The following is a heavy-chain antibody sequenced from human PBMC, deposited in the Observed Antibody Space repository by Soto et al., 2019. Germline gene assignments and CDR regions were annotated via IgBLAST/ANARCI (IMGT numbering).Heavy chain of an antibody. CDR3: ARITGTRFYFDY. V-gene: IGHV2-70*16. J-gene: IGHJ4*02. CDR1: GGSISSGGYY. D-gene: IGHD1-7*01. Sequence: TLSLTCTVSGGSISSGGYYWSWIRQPPGKALEWLARIDWDDDKFYSTSLKRRLTISKDTSKNQVVLTMTNMDPVDTATYYCARITGTRFYFDYWGQGALVTVSS. CDR2: IDWDDDK.